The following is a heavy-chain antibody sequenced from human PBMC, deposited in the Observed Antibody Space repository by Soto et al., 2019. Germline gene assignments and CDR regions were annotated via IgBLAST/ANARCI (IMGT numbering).Heavy chain of an antibody. Sequence: QVQLQQWGAGLLKPSETLSLTCAVYGGSFSGYYWSWIRQPPGKGLEWIGEINHSGSTNYNPSLKSRVTISVDTSKNQFSLKLSSVTAADTAVYYCASAARLRYFDWLRGPRWFDPWGQGTLVTVSS. D-gene: IGHD3-9*01. CDR1: GGSFSGYY. CDR2: INHSGST. J-gene: IGHJ5*02. CDR3: ASAARLRYFDWLRGPRWFDP. V-gene: IGHV4-34*01.